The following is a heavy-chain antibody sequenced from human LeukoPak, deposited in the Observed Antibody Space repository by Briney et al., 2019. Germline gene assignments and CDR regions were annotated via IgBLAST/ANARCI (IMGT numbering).Heavy chain of an antibody. CDR1: GYTFTGYY. Sequence: ASVKVSCKASGYTFTGYYMHWVRQAPGQGLEWIGWINPNTGGTNYAQKFQGRVTMTRDTTISTAYMELSRLTSDDTAVYFCASYPRYSSSPPFDYWGQGILVTVSS. V-gene: IGHV1-2*02. CDR3: ASYPRYSSSPPFDY. J-gene: IGHJ4*02. D-gene: IGHD6-19*01. CDR2: INPNTGGT.